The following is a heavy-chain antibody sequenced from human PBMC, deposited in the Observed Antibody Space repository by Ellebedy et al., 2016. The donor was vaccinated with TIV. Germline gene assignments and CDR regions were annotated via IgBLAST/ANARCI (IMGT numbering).Heavy chain of an antibody. V-gene: IGHV3-74*03. CDR3: ARTKDVPGAGDWFDA. J-gene: IGHJ5*02. D-gene: IGHD7-27*01. Sequence: GESLKISCAASGFTFSNYWMHWVRQTPGKGLVWISRINNDGTTTTYVDSVEGRFTISRDNAKNTLYLQMRSLRAEDTAVYYCARTKDVPGAGDWFDAWGQGALVTVSS. CDR2: INNDGTTT. CDR1: GFTFSNYW.